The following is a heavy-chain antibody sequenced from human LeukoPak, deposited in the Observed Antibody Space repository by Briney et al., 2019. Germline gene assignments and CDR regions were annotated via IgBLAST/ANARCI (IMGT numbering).Heavy chain of an antibody. CDR3: VACSSASCYGDRFDP. J-gene: IGHJ5*02. D-gene: IGHD2-2*01. V-gene: IGHV3-23*01. CDR2: ISADGST. Sequence: GGSLRLSCAASGFTFSNYAMSWVRQAPGKGLEWVSSISADGSTYYADSVKGRFTISRDNSRDTFFLEMNSLRAEDTALYYCVACSSASCYGDRFDPWGQGTLVTVSS. CDR1: GFTFSNYA.